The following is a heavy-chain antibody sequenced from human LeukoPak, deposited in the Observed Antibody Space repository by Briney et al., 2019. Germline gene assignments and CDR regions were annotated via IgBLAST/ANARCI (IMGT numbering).Heavy chain of an antibody. CDR1: GGSLSGYY. V-gene: IGHV4-34*01. CDR3: ARDRSYGH. D-gene: IGHD5-18*01. Sequence: SETLSLTCAVYGGSLSGYYWTWIRQPPGKGLEWIGEINHSGTINYNPSLKSRVTISLDTSKNHFSLIVTSVTAADTAVYYCARDRSYGHWGQGTLVTVSS. CDR2: INHSGTI. J-gene: IGHJ4*02.